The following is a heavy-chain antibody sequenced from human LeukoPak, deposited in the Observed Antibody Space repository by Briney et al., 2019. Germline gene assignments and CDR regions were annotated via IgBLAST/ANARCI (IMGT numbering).Heavy chain of an antibody. CDR2: MHPSTGNP. CDR1: GYTFTNYA. D-gene: IGHD3-16*02. CDR3: ARAYQRLGELSLPNY. J-gene: IGHJ4*02. V-gene: IGHV7-4-1*02. Sequence: GASVKVSCKASGYTFTNYAMNWVRQAPGQGLEWMGWMHPSTGNPTYAQGFTGRFVFSLDTSVSTTYLRISSLKAEDTAVYYCARAYQRLGELSLPNYWGQGTLVTVSS.